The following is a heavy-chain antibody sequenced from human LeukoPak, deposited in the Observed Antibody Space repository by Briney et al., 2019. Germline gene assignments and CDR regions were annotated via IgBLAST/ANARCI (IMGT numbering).Heavy chain of an antibody. CDR3: ARGGGYYDSSGERDAFDI. D-gene: IGHD3-22*01. CDR2: IIPIFGTA. CDR1: GGTFSSYA. J-gene: IGHJ3*02. Sequence: SVKVSCKASGGTFSSYAISWVRQAPGQGLKWMGGIIPIFGTANYAQKFQGRVTITADESTSTAYMELSSLRSEDTAVYYCARGGGYYDSSGERDAFDIWGQGTMVTVSS. V-gene: IGHV1-69*13.